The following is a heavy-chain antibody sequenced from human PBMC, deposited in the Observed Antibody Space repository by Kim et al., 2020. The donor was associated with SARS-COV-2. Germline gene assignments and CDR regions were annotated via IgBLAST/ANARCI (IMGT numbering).Heavy chain of an antibody. J-gene: IGHJ4*02. CDR2: LNPSGGRT. V-gene: IGHV3-23*01. D-gene: IGHD3-16*01. CDR1: GFTFSNYG. CDR3: ERSGGGGDGGY. Sequence: GGSLRLSCAASGFTFSNYGMSWVRQAPGKGLEWVSGLNPSGGRTFFADAVKGRFTISRDNSRNTLYLQMNSLRAEDTAVYYCERSGGGGDGGYWGQGTL.